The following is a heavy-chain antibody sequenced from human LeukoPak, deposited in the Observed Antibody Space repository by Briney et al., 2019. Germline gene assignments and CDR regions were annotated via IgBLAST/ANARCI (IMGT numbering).Heavy chain of an antibody. J-gene: IGHJ4*02. CDR1: GFTFSSYA. CDR2: LSGSGYST. CDR3: ANDFDH. V-gene: IGHV3-23*01. Sequence: PGGSLRLSCAASGFTFSSYAMNWVPQAPGKGLEWVSTLSGSGYSTYYADSVKGRFTISRDISKNTLYLQMNSLRADDTAVYYCANDFDHWGQGTLVTVSS.